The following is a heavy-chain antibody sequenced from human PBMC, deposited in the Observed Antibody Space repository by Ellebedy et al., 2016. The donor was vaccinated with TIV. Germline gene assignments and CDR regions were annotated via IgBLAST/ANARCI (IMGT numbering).Heavy chain of an antibody. Sequence: SLKISCAASGFTFTNYWMHWVRQTPGKGLEWASGISWNSGSIGYADSVKGRFTISRDNAKNSLYLQMNSLRAEDMALYYCAKDRGRYYYYGMDVWGQGTTVTVSS. D-gene: IGHD3-16*01. V-gene: IGHV3-9*03. CDR1: GFTFTNYW. J-gene: IGHJ6*02. CDR2: ISWNSGSI. CDR3: AKDRGRYYYYGMDV.